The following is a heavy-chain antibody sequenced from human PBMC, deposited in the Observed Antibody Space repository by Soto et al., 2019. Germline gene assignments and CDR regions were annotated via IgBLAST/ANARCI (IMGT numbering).Heavy chain of an antibody. CDR2: IFSNDEK. V-gene: IGHV2-26*01. Sequence: QVTLKESGPVLVKPTETLTLTCTVSGFSLSNARMGVSWIRQPPGKALEWLAHIFSNDEKSYSTSLKSRLTISTDTSKSQVVLTMTNIDPVDTATYYCARKRTGYCSGGSCFSRWFDPWGQGTLVTVSS. D-gene: IGHD2-15*01. J-gene: IGHJ5*02. CDR3: ARKRTGYCSGGSCFSRWFDP. CDR1: GFSLSNARMG.